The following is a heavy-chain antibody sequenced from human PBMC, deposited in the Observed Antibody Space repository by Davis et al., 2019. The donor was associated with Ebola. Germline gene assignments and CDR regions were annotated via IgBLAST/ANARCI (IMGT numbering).Heavy chain of an antibody. D-gene: IGHD3-3*01. V-gene: IGHV4-39*01. CDR1: GGSISSSSYY. CDR3: ASLYYDFWSGGYYYYGMDV. Sequence: MPGGSLRLSCTVSGGSISSSSYYWGWIRQPPGKGLEWIGSIYYSGSTYYNPSLKSRVTISVDTSKNQFSLKLSSVTAADTAVYYCASLYYDFWSGGYYYYGMDVWGQGTTVTVSS. J-gene: IGHJ6*02. CDR2: IYYSGST.